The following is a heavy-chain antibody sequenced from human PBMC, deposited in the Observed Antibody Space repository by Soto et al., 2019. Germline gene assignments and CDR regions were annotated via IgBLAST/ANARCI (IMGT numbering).Heavy chain of an antibody. CDR2: ISTLNGNT. Sequence: QAQLVQSGAEVKKPGASVNVSCKASGYDYVTYAITWVRQRPGQGLEWMGWISTLNGNTNYAQNFQGRVTMTTDTSTRIDHLELRSLRSDDTAVYYCARRVQVWLPDSYGMDVWGQGTTVTFSS. CDR1: GYDYVTYA. V-gene: IGHV1-18*01. J-gene: IGHJ6*02. CDR3: ARRVQVWLPDSYGMDV. D-gene: IGHD5-18*01.